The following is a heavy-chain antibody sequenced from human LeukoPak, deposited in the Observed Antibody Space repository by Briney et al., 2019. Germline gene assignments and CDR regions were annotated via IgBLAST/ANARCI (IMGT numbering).Heavy chain of an antibody. CDR3: ARAIGDAFDI. CDR2: IYSGGST. V-gene: IGHV3-53*01. CDR1: GFTFSSNY. Sequence: GGSLRLSCAASGFTFSSNYMTWVRQAPGKELEWVSVIYSGGSTYYSDSVKGRFTISRDNSKNTLYLQMNSLRAEDTAVYYCARAIGDAFDIWGQGTWSPSLQ. J-gene: IGHJ3*02. D-gene: IGHD1-26*01.